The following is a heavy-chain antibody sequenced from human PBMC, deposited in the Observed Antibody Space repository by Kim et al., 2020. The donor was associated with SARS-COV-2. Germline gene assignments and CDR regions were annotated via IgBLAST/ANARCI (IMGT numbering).Heavy chain of an antibody. J-gene: IGHJ4*02. V-gene: IGHV3-23*01. CDR3: AKDQPHTAMDKFDY. D-gene: IGHD5-18*01. Sequence: ADSVKGRFTISRDKSKNTLYLQMNSLRAEDTAVYYCAKDQPHTAMDKFDYWGQGTLVTVSS.